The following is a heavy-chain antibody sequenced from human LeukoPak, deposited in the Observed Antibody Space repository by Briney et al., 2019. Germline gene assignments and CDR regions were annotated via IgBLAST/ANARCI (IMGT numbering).Heavy chain of an antibody. V-gene: IGHV3-7*01. CDR2: VKQDGSEK. J-gene: IGHJ4*02. CDR3: ARLEAVAGTDFDY. CDR1: GFTFSSYW. D-gene: IGHD6-19*01. Sequence: GGSLRLSCAASGFTFSSYWMNWLRQAPGKGLEWVANVKQDGSEKYYVDSVKGRFTISRDNAKNALYLQMNSLRAEDTAVYYCARLEAVAGTDFDYWGQGTLVTVSS.